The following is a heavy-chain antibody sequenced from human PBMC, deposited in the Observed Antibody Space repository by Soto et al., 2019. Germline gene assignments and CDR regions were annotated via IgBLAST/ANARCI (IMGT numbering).Heavy chain of an antibody. Sequence: QVQLVQSGAEVKKPGSSVKASCKASGGTFSSYAISWVRQAPGQGLEWMGGIIPIFGTANYAQKFQGRVTITADESTRTVYMEMSSVRSEDTAVYYCARDQSLDRAMVPAFPMDVWGQGTTVTVSS. V-gene: IGHV1-69*12. CDR3: ARDQSLDRAMVPAFPMDV. CDR1: GGTFSSYA. CDR2: IIPIFGTA. D-gene: IGHD5-18*01. J-gene: IGHJ6*02.